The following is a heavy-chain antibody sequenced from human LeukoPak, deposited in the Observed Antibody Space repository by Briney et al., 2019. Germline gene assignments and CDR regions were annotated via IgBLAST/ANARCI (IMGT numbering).Heavy chain of an antibody. CDR3: ATSSEGSTSCYPECVNWYSDL. Sequence: ASVKVSCKVSGYTPTELSMHWVRQAPGKGLEWMGGFDPEDGETIYAQKFQGRVTMTEDTSTDTAYMELSSLRSEDTAVYYCATSSEGSTSCYPECVNWYSDLWGRGTLVTVSS. V-gene: IGHV1-24*01. D-gene: IGHD2-2*01. CDR1: GYTPTELS. J-gene: IGHJ2*01. CDR2: FDPEDGET.